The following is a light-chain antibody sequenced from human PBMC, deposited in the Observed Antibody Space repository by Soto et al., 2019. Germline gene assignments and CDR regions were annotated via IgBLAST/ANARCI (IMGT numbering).Light chain of an antibody. Sequence: VIWMTQSPSLLSASTGDRVTISCRMSQGISSYLAWYQQKQGKAPELLIYAASTLQSGVPSRFSGSGYGSDGSLTISSLQPEDAATYDCVQEFNYPLTFGGGTKVDIK. V-gene: IGKV1D-8*03. CDR2: AAS. CDR1: QGISSY. J-gene: IGKJ4*01. CDR3: VQEFNYPLT.